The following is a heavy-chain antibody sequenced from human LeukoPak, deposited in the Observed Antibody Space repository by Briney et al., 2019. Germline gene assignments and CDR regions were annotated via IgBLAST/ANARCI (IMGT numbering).Heavy chain of an antibody. Sequence: GSLRLSCAASGFTFSSYAMSWIRQPPGKGLEWIGSIYYSGSTYYNPSLKSRVTISVDTSKNQFSLKLSSVTAADTAVYYCARQPPSYYYDSSGYSGNHDYWGQGTLVTVSS. V-gene: IGHV4-39*01. CDR1: GFTFSSYA. CDR2: IYYSGST. J-gene: IGHJ4*02. D-gene: IGHD3-22*01. CDR3: ARQPPSYYYDSSGYSGNHDY.